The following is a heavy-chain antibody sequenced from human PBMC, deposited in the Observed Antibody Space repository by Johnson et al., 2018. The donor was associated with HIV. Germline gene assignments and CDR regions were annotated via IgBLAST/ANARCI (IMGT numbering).Heavy chain of an antibody. D-gene: IGHD6-13*01. Sequence: QVQLVESGGGLVKPGGSLRLSCAASGFTFSDYYMSWIRQAPGKGLEWVSYISSSGSTIYYADSVKGRFTISRDNSKNTLYLQMNSLRAEDTAVYYCAKDHWVVGSWQAFDIWGQGTMVTVSS. CDR3: AKDHWVVGSWQAFDI. CDR2: ISSSGSTI. V-gene: IGHV3-11*01. CDR1: GFTFSDYY. J-gene: IGHJ3*02.